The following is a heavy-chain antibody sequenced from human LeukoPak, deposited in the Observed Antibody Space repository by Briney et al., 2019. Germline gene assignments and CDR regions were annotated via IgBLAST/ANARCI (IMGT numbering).Heavy chain of an antibody. CDR1: RYTFNEYA. CDR2: INTDTGNP. Sequence: ASVKVSCKASRYTFNEYAMIWVRQAPEQGLEWMGWINTDTGNPTYAQGFTGRFVFSLDISVSTAYLQISSLKAEDTAVYYCARSYYVWGSYPLDYWGQGTLVTVSS. V-gene: IGHV7-4-1*02. J-gene: IGHJ4*02. CDR3: ARSYYVWGSYPLDY. D-gene: IGHD3-16*02.